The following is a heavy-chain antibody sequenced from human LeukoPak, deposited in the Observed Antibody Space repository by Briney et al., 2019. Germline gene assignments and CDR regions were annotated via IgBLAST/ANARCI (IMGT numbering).Heavy chain of an antibody. D-gene: IGHD3-10*01. Sequence: KSSETLSLTCTVSGGSISSYYWSWIRQPAGKGLEWIGRIYNSGSTTYSPSLKSRVTMSVDTSKNQFSLKLSSVTAADTAVYYCARDLLYYYGSGKPNWFDPWGQGTLVTVSS. CDR3: ARDLLYYYGSGKPNWFDP. J-gene: IGHJ5*02. CDR1: GGSISSYY. V-gene: IGHV4-4*07. CDR2: IYNSGST.